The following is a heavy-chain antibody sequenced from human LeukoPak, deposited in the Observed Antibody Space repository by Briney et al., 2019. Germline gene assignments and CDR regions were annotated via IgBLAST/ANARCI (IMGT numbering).Heavy chain of an antibody. V-gene: IGHV4-59*12. D-gene: IGHD6-13*01. Sequence: SGTLSLTCTVSGGSISSYYWSWIRQPPGKGLEWIGYIYYSGSTYYNPSLRSRVTISVDTSKNQFSLKLSSVTAADTAVYYCARGEAAAANDYWGQGTLVTVSS. CDR2: IYYSGST. CDR1: GGSISSYY. J-gene: IGHJ4*02. CDR3: ARGEAAAANDY.